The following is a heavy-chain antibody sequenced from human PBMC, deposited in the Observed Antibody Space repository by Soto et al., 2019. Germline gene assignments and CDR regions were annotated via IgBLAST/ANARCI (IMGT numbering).Heavy chain of an antibody. Sequence: SETLSLTCTVSGGSISSGDYYWSWIRQAPGKGLEWVGYIYFQGTTNYNPSLRSRVTILIDMSKTQFSLTVTSVTAADTAVYYCARGGGIVVVTAPYDHWGQGTLVTVSS. CDR3: ARGGGIVVVTAPYDH. V-gene: IGHV4-61*08. CDR2: IYFQGTT. CDR1: GGSISSGDYY. J-gene: IGHJ4*02. D-gene: IGHD2-21*02.